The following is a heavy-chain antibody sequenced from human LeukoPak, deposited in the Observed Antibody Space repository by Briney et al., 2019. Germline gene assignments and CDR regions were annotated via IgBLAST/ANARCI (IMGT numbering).Heavy chain of an antibody. CDR1: GFTFSSYG. D-gene: IGHD3-9*01. CDR3: AKDPRRPPLYVILTDGWFDP. V-gene: IGHV3-30*18. J-gene: IGHJ5*02. CDR2: ISYDGSNK. Sequence: PGGSLRLSCAASGFTFSSYGMHWVRQAPGKGLEWVAVISYDGSNKYYADSVKGRFTISRDNSKNTLYLQMNSLRAEDTAVYYCAKDPRRPPLYVILTDGWFDPWGQGTLVTVSS.